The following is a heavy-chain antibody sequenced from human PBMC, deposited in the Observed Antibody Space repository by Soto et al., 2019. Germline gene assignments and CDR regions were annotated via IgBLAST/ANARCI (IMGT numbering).Heavy chain of an antibody. CDR3: ARLTSGSGWRRVYYYMDV. V-gene: IGHV4-39*01. D-gene: IGHD6-19*01. CDR1: GGSISSSSYY. Sequence: SETLSLTCTVSGGSISSSSYYWGWIRQPPGKGLEWIGSIYYSGSTYYNPSLKSRVTISVDTSKNQFSLKLSSVTAADTAVYYCARLTSGSGWRRVYYYMDVWGKGTTVTVS. J-gene: IGHJ6*03. CDR2: IYYSGST.